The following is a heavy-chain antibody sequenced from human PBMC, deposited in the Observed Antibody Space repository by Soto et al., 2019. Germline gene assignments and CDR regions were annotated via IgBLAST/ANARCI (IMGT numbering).Heavy chain of an antibody. D-gene: IGHD6-19*01. Sequence: QVQLVQSGAEVKKPGSSVKVSCKASGGTFSSYAISWVRQAPGQGLEWMGGIIPIFGTANYAQKFQGRVTINADKATSTAYRELSSLRSEDTAVYYWARERLIVIGYSSGWDDAFDIWGQGTMGTVSA. CDR1: GGTFSSYA. J-gene: IGHJ3*02. CDR2: IIPIFGTA. CDR3: ARERLIVIGYSSGWDDAFDI. V-gene: IGHV1-69*06.